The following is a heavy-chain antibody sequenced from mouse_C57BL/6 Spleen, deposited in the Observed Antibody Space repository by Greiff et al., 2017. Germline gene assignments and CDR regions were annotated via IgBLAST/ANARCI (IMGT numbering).Heavy chain of an antibody. CDR3: AREGHSNYPYWYAEDY. Sequence: EVKLQESGPGLVKPSQSLSLTCSVTGYSITSGYYWNWIRQFPGNKLEWMGYISYDGSNNYNPSLKNRISITRDTSKNQFFLKLNSVTTEDTATYYCAREGHSNYPYWYAEDYWGQGTSVTVSS. CDR1: GYSITSGYY. V-gene: IGHV3-6*01. J-gene: IGHJ4*01. CDR2: ISYDGSN. D-gene: IGHD2-5*01.